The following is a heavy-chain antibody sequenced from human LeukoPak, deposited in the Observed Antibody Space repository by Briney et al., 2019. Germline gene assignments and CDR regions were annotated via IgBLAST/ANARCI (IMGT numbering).Heavy chain of an antibody. CDR1: GLSFRSYS. CDR2: INHSGST. V-gene: IGHV4-34*01. CDR3: ARHLAYGYSSALYNWFDP. D-gene: IGHD6-19*01. J-gene: IGHJ5*02. Sequence: GSLRLSCAASGLSFRSYSMSWVRQPPGKGLEWIGEINHSGSTNYNPSLKSRVTISVDTSKNQFSLKQSSVTAADMAVYYCARHLAYGYSSALYNWFDPWGQGTLVTVSS.